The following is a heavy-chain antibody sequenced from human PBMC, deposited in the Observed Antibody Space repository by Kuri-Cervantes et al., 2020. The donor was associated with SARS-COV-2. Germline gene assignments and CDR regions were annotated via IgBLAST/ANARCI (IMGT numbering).Heavy chain of an antibody. V-gene: IGHV3-69-1*01. CDR1: GFTFSDYY. J-gene: IGHJ4*02. CDR3: ARGGSTISLDY. CDR2: ISSSSTI. D-gene: IGHD5/OR15-5a*01. Sequence: GESLKISCEASGFTFSDYYMNWVRQAPGKGREWVSSISSSSTIYYADSVKGRFTISRDNPKNSLYLQMNSLRAEDTAVCYCARGGSTISLDYWGQGTLVTVSS.